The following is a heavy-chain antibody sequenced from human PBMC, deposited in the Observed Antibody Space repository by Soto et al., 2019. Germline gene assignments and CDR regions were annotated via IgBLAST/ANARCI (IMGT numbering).Heavy chain of an antibody. J-gene: IGHJ4*02. CDR2: ISAFNGTA. Sequence: ASVKVSCKASGYTFTSYGISWVRQAPGQGLEWMGGISAFNGTANYAQKLQGRVTMTTDTSTSTAYMELRSLRSEDTAVYYCASDNYYDRSGYSPNDYWGQGTLVTISS. CDR3: ASDNYYDRSGYSPNDY. D-gene: IGHD3-22*01. CDR1: GYTFTSYG. V-gene: IGHV1-18*01.